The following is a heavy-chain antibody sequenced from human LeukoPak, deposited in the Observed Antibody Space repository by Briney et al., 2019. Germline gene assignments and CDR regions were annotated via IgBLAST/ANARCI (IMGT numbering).Heavy chain of an antibody. Sequence: ASVKVSCKASGYTFTSYYMHWVRQAPGQGLEWMGIINPSGGSTSYAQKFQGRVTVTRDMSTSTVYMELSSLRSEDTAVYYCARVCRVNYFDYWGQGTLVTVSS. CDR3: ARVCRVNYFDY. J-gene: IGHJ4*02. D-gene: IGHD2-15*01. CDR2: INPSGGST. CDR1: GYTFTSYY. V-gene: IGHV1-46*01.